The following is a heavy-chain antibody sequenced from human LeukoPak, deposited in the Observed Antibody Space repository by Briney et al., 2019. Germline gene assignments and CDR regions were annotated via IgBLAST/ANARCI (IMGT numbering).Heavy chain of an antibody. CDR1: GFTFSSYS. CDR2: ISSSSSYI. Sequence: PGGSLRLSCAASGFTFSSYSMNWVRQAPGKGLEWVSSISSSSSYIYYADSVKGRFTISRDNAKNSLYLQMNSLRAEDTAVYYCAREGAQWLVYFDYWGQGTLVTVSS. V-gene: IGHV3-21*01. D-gene: IGHD6-19*01. CDR3: AREGAQWLVYFDY. J-gene: IGHJ4*02.